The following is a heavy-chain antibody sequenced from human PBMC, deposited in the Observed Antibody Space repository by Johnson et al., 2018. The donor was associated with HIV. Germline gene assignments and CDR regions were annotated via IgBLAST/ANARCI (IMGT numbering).Heavy chain of an antibody. CDR3: AKDMGYDSSGDGAFDI. Sequence: VQLVESGGGLVQPGGSLRLSCAASGFTLSNHWMSWVRQAPGKGLEYVANVNQDGSAKFYVDSVKGRFTISRDNAKNSLYLQMNSLRAEDTALYYCAKDMGYDSSGDGAFDIWGQGTIVTVSS. CDR2: VNQDGSAK. V-gene: IGHV3-7*05. J-gene: IGHJ3*02. D-gene: IGHD3-22*01. CDR1: GFTLSNHW.